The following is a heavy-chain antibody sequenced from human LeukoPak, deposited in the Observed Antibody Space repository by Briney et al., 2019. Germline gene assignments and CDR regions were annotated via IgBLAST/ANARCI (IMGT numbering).Heavy chain of an antibody. D-gene: IGHD1-14*01. J-gene: IGHJ4*02. CDR3: ARGYGGNHR. CDR2: IKSDGSET. V-gene: IGHV3-7*01. Sequence: GGSLRLSCAASGFTFSSSWMSWVRQAPGKGLEWVANIKSDGSETYYVESVKGRFTVSRDNAKNSLYLQMNSLRAEDTAVYYCARGYGGNHRWGQGTLVTVSS. CDR1: GFTFSSSW.